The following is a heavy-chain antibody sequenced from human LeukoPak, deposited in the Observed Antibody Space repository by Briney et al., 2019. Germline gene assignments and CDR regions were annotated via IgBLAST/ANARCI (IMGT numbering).Heavy chain of an antibody. D-gene: IGHD2-15*01. CDR3: AKDAAPTYCSGGSCYSWGVDY. Sequence: GGSLRLSCAASGFTFSSYGMHWVRQAPGKGLEWVAVISYDGSNKYYADSVKGRFTISRDNSKNTLYLQMNSLRAEDTAVCYCAKDAAPTYCSGGSCYSWGVDYWGQGTLVTVSS. CDR1: GFTFSSYG. J-gene: IGHJ4*02. V-gene: IGHV3-30*18. CDR2: ISYDGSNK.